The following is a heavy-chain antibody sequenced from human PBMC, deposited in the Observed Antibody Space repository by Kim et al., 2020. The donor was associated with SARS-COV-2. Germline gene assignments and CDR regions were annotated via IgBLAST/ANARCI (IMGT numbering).Heavy chain of an antibody. J-gene: IGHJ3*02. CDR2: IYYSGST. Sequence: SETLSLTCTVSGGSISSYYWSWIRQPPGKGLEWIGYIYYSGSTNYNPSLKSRVTISVDTSKNQFSLKLSSVTAADTAVYYCARGKGAFDIWGQGTMVTVSS. CDR3: ARGKGAFDI. V-gene: IGHV4-59*13. CDR1: GGSISSYY.